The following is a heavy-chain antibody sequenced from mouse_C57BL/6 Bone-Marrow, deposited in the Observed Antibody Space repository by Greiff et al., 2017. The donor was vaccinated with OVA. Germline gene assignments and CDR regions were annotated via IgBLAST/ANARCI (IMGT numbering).Heavy chain of an antibody. CDR2: IYPGSGNT. J-gene: IGHJ4*01. V-gene: IGHV1-81*01. CDR1: GYTFTSYG. CDR3: ARGDYDDPDYAMDY. D-gene: IGHD2-13*01. Sequence: QVQLHQSGAELARPGASVKLSCKASGYTFTSYGISWVKQSTGQGLEWVVEIYPGSGNTYYHETFKGQAPLTSDKSTSTAYMELSSLTSADSAVYVGARGDYDDPDYAMDYWGQGTSVTVSS.